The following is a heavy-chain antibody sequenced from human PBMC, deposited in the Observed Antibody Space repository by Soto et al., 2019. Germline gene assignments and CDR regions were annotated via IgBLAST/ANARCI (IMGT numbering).Heavy chain of an antibody. J-gene: IGHJ6*02. Sequence: HVQLVQSGAEVKKPGSSVKVSCKASGGTFSSYAISWVRQAPGQGLEWLGGLIPIFGTANYAQKFQGRVTITADESTSTAYMELSSLRSEDTAVYYCARAYYDILTGYYKWYGMDVWGQGTTVTVSS. CDR1: GGTFSSYA. D-gene: IGHD3-9*01. CDR3: ARAYYDILTGYYKWYGMDV. CDR2: LIPIFGTA. V-gene: IGHV1-69*01.